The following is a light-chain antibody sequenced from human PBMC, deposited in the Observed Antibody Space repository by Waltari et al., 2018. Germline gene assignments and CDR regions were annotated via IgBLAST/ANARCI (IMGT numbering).Light chain of an antibody. V-gene: IGKV3-15*01. CDR3: QQYNNWPWT. CDR2: GAP. Sequence: DTMMTQSPATLSLSPGESATLSCRASQSVSNNLAWYQQKPGQAPMLLIYGAPTRATGLPGRFSGSGSGTEFTLTISSLQSEDFAVYYCQQYNNWPWTFGQGTTVEIK. CDR1: QSVSNN. J-gene: IGKJ1*01.